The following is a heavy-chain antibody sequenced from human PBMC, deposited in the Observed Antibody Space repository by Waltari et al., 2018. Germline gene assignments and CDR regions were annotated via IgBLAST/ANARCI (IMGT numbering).Heavy chain of an antibody. CDR3: AREGGDTAMVTSALPAPPDY. J-gene: IGHJ4*02. CDR1: GYTFTGYS. V-gene: IGHV1-2*02. CDR2: SNPKRGGT. Sequence: QVQLVQSGAEVKKPGASVKVSCKASGYTFTGYSMHWVRQAPGQGLEGMGWSNPKRGGTNYAQKCQGRVTMTRDTASRTAYMELSRLRSDDTAVYYCAREGGDTAMVTSALPAPPDYWGQGTLVTVSS. D-gene: IGHD5-18*01.